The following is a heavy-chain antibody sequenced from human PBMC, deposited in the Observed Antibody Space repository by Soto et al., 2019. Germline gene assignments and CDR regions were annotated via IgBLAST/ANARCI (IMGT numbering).Heavy chain of an antibody. CDR2: ISAYNGNT. D-gene: IGHD6-13*01. J-gene: IGHJ4*02. CDR1: GYTFTSYG. V-gene: IGHV1-18*01. Sequence: QVQLVQSGAEVKKPGASVKVSCKASGYTFTSYGISWVRQVPGQGLEWMGWISAYNGNTNYAQKLQGRVTMTTDTSTSTAYMELRSLRSDDTAVYYCARIARGGVTRSWYPYYFDYWGQGTLVTVSS. CDR3: ARIARGGVTRSWYPYYFDY.